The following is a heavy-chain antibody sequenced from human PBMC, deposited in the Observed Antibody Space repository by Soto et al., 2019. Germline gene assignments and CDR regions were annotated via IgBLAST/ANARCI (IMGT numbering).Heavy chain of an antibody. Sequence: GGSLRLSCAASGFTFSSYAMSWVRQAPGKGLEWVSAISGSGGSTYYADSVKGRFTISRDNSKNTLYLQMNSLRAEDTAVYYCAKLDDYVWGSYRPKYYFDYWGQGTLVTVSS. D-gene: IGHD3-16*02. CDR3: AKLDDYVWGSYRPKYYFDY. CDR1: GFTFSSYA. J-gene: IGHJ4*02. CDR2: ISGSGGST. V-gene: IGHV3-23*01.